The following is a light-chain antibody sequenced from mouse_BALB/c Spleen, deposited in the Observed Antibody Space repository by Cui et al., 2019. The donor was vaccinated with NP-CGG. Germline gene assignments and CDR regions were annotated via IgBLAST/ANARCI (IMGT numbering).Light chain of an antibody. V-gene: IGLV1*01. Sequence: QAVVPQESAPTTSPGETVTLTCRSSTGAVTTSNYANWLQEKPDHLFTGLIGGTNNRVPGVPARFSGSLIGDKAALIITGAQTEDEAIYFCALWYSNHWVFGGGTKLTVL. CDR2: GTN. CDR1: TGAVTTSNY. CDR3: ALWYSNHWV. J-gene: IGLJ1*01.